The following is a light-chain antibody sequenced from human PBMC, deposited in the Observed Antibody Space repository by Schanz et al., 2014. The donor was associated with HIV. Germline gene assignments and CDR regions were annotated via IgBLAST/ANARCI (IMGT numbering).Light chain of an antibody. CDR1: SSSIKTNT. Sequence: QSVLTQPPSASGTPGQRVTISCSGSSSSIKTNTMNWFQHLPGTAPKLLIYNTYHRPSGVPDRFSGSGSGASASLAISGLQSEDEADYYCAAWDDSLSAWVFGGGTKVTVL. V-gene: IGLV1-44*01. J-gene: IGLJ3*02. CDR3: AAWDDSLSAWV. CDR2: NTY.